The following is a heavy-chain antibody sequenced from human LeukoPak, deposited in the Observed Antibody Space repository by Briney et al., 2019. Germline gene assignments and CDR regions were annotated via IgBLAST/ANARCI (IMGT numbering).Heavy chain of an antibody. D-gene: IGHD1-26*01. CDR1: GFTVSSNY. V-gene: IGHV3-66*01. CDR3: ARFQWAATDAFDI. Sequence: GGSLRLSCAASGFTVSSNYMSWVRQAPGKGLEWVSVIYSGGSTYYADSVKGRFTLSRDNSKNTLYLQMNSLRGEDTAVYYCARFQWAATDAFDIWGQGTMVTVSS. CDR2: IYSGGST. J-gene: IGHJ3*02.